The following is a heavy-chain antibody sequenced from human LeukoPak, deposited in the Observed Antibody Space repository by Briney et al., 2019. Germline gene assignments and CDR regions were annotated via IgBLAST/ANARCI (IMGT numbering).Heavy chain of an antibody. V-gene: IGHV3-30-3*01. J-gene: IGHJ4*02. CDR3: ARDLVLDRQWGPTGEADY. CDR1: GFTFSSYA. CDR2: ISYDGSNK. D-gene: IGHD6-13*01. Sequence: GGSLRLSCAASGFTFSSYAMHWVRQAPGKGLEWVAVISYDGSNKYYADSVKGRFTISRDNSKNTLYLQMNSLRAEDTAVYYCARDLVLDRQWGPTGEADYWGQGTLVTVSS.